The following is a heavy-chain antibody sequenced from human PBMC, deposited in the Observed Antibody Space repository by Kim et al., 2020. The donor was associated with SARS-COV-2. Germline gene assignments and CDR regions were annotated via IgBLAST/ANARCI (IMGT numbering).Heavy chain of an antibody. CDR1: GFTFSDYY. CDR2: ISSSGSTI. Sequence: GGSLRLSCAASGFTFSDYYMSWIRQAPGKGLEWVSYISSSGSTIYYADSVKGRFTISRDNAKNSLYLQMNSLRAEDTAVYYCASQGSSGWYYGWFDPWGQGTLVTVSS. D-gene: IGHD6-19*01. CDR3: ASQGSSGWYYGWFDP. J-gene: IGHJ5*02. V-gene: IGHV3-11*01.